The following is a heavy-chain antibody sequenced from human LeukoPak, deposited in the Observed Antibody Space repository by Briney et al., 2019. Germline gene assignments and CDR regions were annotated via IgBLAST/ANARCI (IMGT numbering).Heavy chain of an antibody. V-gene: IGHV1-18*01. Sequence: GASVKVSCKASGYTFTSYGISWVRQAPGHGLEWWGWISAFNGNTNCAQKLQGRVTKTTDTATSTAYMELRSLRSDDTAGYYCARDKDSDYFDYWGQGPLVTVSS. CDR2: ISAFNGNT. D-gene: IGHD4-11*01. J-gene: IGHJ4*02. CDR3: ARDKDSDYFDY. CDR1: GYTFTSYG.